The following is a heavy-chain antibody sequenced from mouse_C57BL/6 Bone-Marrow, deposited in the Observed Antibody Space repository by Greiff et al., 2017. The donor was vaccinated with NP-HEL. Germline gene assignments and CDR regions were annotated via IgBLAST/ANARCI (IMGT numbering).Heavy chain of an antibody. J-gene: IGHJ3*01. V-gene: IGHV5-4*03. Sequence: EVKLVESGGGLVKPGGSLKLSCAASGFTFSSYAMSWVSQTPEKRLEWVATISDGGSYTYYPDNVKGRFTISRDNAKNNLYLQMSHLKSEDTAMYYCARGSGTLFAYWGQGTLVTVSA. D-gene: IGHD4-1*01. CDR3: ARGSGTLFAY. CDR2: ISDGGSYT. CDR1: GFTFSSYA.